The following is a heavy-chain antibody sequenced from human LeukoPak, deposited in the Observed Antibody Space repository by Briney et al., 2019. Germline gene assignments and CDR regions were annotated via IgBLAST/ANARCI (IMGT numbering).Heavy chain of an antibody. CDR1: GYTYTSHY. Sequence: GASVKVSCKASGYTYTSHYMHWVRQAPGQGLEWMGIINPSGGSTNYAQKFQGRVTITADESTSTAYMELSSLRSEDTAVYYCARGPTGYCSSTSCPLGAWALYYYYYMDVWGKGTTVTVSS. J-gene: IGHJ6*03. V-gene: IGHV1-46*01. CDR3: ARGPTGYCSSTSCPLGAWALYYYYYMDV. CDR2: INPSGGST. D-gene: IGHD2-2*01.